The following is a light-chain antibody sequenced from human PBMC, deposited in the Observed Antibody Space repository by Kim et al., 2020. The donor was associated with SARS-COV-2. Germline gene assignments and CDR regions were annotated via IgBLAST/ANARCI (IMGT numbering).Light chain of an antibody. CDR3: QSADSSGSYWV. Sequence: PRQAARITCSGDALPTQYAYWYQQKPGQAPVLVIYKDSERPSGIPGRFSGSSSGTTVTLTISGVQAEDEADYYCQSADSSGSYWVFGGGTQLTVL. J-gene: IGLJ3*02. V-gene: IGLV3-25*03. CDR2: KDS. CDR1: ALPTQY.